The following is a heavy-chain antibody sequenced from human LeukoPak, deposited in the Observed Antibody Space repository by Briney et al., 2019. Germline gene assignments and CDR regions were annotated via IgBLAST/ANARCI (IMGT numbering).Heavy chain of an antibody. CDR2: IRSRPYGGTT. Sequence: GGSLRLSCTASGFTFGDYAMSWVRQVPGKGLEWVGFIRSRPYGGTTEYAASVKGRFTISRDDSKSIAFLQMNSLKTEDTAVYYCTSDRVGATSPFDYWGQGTLVTVSS. CDR3: TSDRVGATSPFDY. D-gene: IGHD1-26*01. J-gene: IGHJ4*02. V-gene: IGHV3-49*04. CDR1: GFTFGDYA.